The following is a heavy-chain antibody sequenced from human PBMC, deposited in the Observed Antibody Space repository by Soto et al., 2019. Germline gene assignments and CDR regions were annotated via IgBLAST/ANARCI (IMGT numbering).Heavy chain of an antibody. CDR3: VRGPGEYVYFGFDV. Sequence: GESLKISCVASGFNFNTDSMHWVRQAPGEGLVWISRINTDGTSTNYADSVRGRFTFSRDNAKNTLYLQMNSLRADDTAVYYCVRGPGEYVYFGFDVWGQGTLVTVSS. CDR2: INTDGTST. D-gene: IGHD3-9*01. J-gene: IGHJ3*01. CDR1: GFNFNTDS. V-gene: IGHV3-74*01.